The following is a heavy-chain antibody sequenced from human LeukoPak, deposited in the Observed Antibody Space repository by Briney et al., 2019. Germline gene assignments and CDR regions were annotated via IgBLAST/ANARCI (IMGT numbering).Heavy chain of an antibody. D-gene: IGHD5-24*01. V-gene: IGHV5-51*01. CDR3: ARLEEMATRRSYDY. CDR2: IYPGDSDT. CDR1: GYSFTSYW. Sequence: GESLKISCRVSGYSFTSYWIVWVRQMPGKGLEWMGIIYPGDSDTRYSPSFQGQVTISADKSISTAYLQWSSLKASDTAMYFCARLEEMATRRSYDYWGQGTLVTASS. J-gene: IGHJ4*02.